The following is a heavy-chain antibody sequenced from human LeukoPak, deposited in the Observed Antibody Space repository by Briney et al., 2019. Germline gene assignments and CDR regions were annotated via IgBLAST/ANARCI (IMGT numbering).Heavy chain of an antibody. V-gene: IGHV3-30*18. D-gene: IGHD2-15*01. J-gene: IGHJ4*02. CDR1: GFTFSSYG. CDR2: ISYDGSNK. CDR3: ANRVRGTYYFDS. Sequence: QPGRSLRLSCVASGFTFSSYGMHWVRQAPGKGLEWVAIISYDGSNKYYADSVMGRFTISRDNSKNTLYLQMNSLRAEDTAVYYCANRVRGTYYFDSWGQGTLVTVSS.